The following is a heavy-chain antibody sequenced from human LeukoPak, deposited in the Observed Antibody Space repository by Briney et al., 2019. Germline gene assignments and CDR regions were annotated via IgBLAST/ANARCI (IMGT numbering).Heavy chain of an antibody. CDR2: ISSTNSYI. D-gene: IGHD5-18*01. Sequence: PGGSLRLSCAASGFTFSTYTMNWVRQAPGKGLEWVSSISSTNSYIYYADSVKGRFTISRDNAKNSLYLQLNSLRAEDSAVYYCARDPAYTYGSVAQNYFDCWGQGTLVTVSS. CDR3: ARDPAYTYGSVAQNYFDC. CDR1: GFTFSTYT. V-gene: IGHV3-21*01. J-gene: IGHJ4*02.